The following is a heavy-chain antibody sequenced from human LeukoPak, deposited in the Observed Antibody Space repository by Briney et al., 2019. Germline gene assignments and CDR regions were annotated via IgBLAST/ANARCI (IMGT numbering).Heavy chain of an antibody. D-gene: IGHD2/OR15-2a*01. CDR3: AKDTFYGTGLAWFDT. CDR2: ITGDGASI. V-gene: IGHV3-21*01. J-gene: IGHJ5*02. CDR1: GFNFGSYT. Sequence: GGSLRLSCAASGFNFGSYTLNWVRQAPGKGLEWVSSITGDGASIYYAGPVRGRFTISRDNAKELVFLQLNSLRAEDTAVYYCAKDTFYGTGLAWFDTWGQGTLVTVSS.